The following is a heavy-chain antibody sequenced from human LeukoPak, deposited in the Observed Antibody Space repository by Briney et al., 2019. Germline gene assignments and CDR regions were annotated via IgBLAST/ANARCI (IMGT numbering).Heavy chain of an antibody. CDR3: ARGSSGWYEGDYFDY. D-gene: IGHD6-19*01. J-gene: IGHJ4*02. Sequence: ASVKVSCKASGDTFTSYGISWVRQAPGQGLEWMGWISAYNGNTNYAQKLQGRVTMTTDTSTSTAYMELRSLRSDGTAVYYCARGSSGWYEGDYFDYWGQGTLVTVSS. CDR1: GDTFTSYG. CDR2: ISAYNGNT. V-gene: IGHV1-18*01.